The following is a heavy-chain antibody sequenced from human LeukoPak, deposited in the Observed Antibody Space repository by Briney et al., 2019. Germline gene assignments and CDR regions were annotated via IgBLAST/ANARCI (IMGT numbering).Heavy chain of an antibody. Sequence: ASVKVSCKASGGTFSSYAISWVRQAPGQGLEWMGGIIPIFGTANYAQKFQGRVTITTDESTSTAYMELSSLRSEDTAVYYCAREPRYSHNWFDPWGQGTLVTVSS. D-gene: IGHD5-18*01. CDR1: GGTFSSYA. CDR2: IIPIFGTA. J-gene: IGHJ5*02. CDR3: AREPRYSHNWFDP. V-gene: IGHV1-69*05.